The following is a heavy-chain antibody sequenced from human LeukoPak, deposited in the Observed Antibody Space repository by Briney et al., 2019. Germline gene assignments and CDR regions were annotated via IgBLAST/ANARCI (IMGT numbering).Heavy chain of an antibody. CDR1: GGSFSGYY. V-gene: IGHV4-34*01. Sequence: SETLSLTCAVYGGSFSGYYWSWIRQPPGKGLEWIGEINHSGSTYYNPSLKSRVTISVDTSKNQFSLKLSSVTAADTAVYYCARDRGSSWDYWGQGTLVTVSS. D-gene: IGHD6-13*01. CDR2: INHSGST. CDR3: ARDRGSSWDY. J-gene: IGHJ4*02.